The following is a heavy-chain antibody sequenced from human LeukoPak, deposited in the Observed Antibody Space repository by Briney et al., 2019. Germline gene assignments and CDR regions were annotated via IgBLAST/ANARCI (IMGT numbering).Heavy chain of an antibody. D-gene: IGHD3-22*01. J-gene: IGHJ3*02. Sequence: GGSLRLSCAASGFTVSSNYMSWVRQAPGKGLEWVSVIYSGGSTYYADSVKGRFTISRDNSKNALYLQMNSLRAEDTAVYYCARGPMITTDAFDIWGQGTMVTVSS. V-gene: IGHV3-53*01. CDR2: IYSGGST. CDR3: ARGPMITTDAFDI. CDR1: GFTVSSNY.